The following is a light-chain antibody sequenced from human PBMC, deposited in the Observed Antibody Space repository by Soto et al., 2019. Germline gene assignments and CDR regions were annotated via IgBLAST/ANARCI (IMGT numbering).Light chain of an antibody. CDR1: QSVSRN. J-gene: IGKJ3*01. V-gene: IGKV3-11*01. CDR2: DAS. Sequence: EIVLTQSPATLCLSPGERATLSCRASQSVSRNLAWYQQKPGQASRLLIYDASNRATGIPARFSGSGSVTDFTLTISSLEPEDFAVYYCQQRSNWATFGPGTKVDIK. CDR3: QQRSNWAT.